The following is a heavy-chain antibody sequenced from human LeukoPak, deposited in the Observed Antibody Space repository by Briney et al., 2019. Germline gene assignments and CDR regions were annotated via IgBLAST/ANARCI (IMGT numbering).Heavy chain of an antibody. CDR1: GFTFSSYW. CDR3: ARERQNKDFWSGGDY. Sequence: GGSLRLSCAVSGFTFSSYWMTWVRQAPGKGLEWVASVKQDGNEKYYVDSVKGRFTISRDNAKNSLYLQMNTLRPEDTAVYYCARERQNKDFWSGGDYWGQGTLVTVSS. V-gene: IGHV3-7*01. D-gene: IGHD3-3*01. J-gene: IGHJ4*02. CDR2: VKQDGNEK.